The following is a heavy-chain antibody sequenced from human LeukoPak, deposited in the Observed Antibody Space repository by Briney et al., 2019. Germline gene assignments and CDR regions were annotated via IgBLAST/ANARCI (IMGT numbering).Heavy chain of an antibody. CDR2: ISSSSSYI. CDR3: ARGPPGIAVAGRYFDY. Sequence: GGSLRPSCAASGFTFSSYSMNWVRQAPGKGLEWVSSISSSSSYIYYADSVKGRFTISRDNAKNSLYLQMNSLRAEDTAVYYCARGPPGIAVAGRYFDYWDQGTLVTVSS. D-gene: IGHD6-19*01. J-gene: IGHJ4*02. CDR1: GFTFSSYS. V-gene: IGHV3-21*01.